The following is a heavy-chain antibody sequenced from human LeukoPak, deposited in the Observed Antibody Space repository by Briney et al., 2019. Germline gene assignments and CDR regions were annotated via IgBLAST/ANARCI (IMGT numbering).Heavy chain of an antibody. CDR3: AKDTNRVYYFDY. Sequence: PGGSLRLSCAASGFTFSTYWMHWVRQAPGKGLVWVSRINSDGTTTNYADSVKGRFTISRDNAKNTLYLQMNSLRAEDTAVYYCAKDTNRVYYFDYWGQGTLVTVSS. CDR2: INSDGTTT. D-gene: IGHD1-14*01. V-gene: IGHV3-74*01. J-gene: IGHJ4*02. CDR1: GFTFSTYW.